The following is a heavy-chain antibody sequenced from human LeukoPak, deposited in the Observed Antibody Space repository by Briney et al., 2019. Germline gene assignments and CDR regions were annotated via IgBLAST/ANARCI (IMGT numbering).Heavy chain of an antibody. CDR3: TTEESPPGVDV. CDR2: IKSKTDGGTT. CDR1: GFTFSSYA. D-gene: IGHD1-26*01. J-gene: IGHJ6*02. V-gene: IGHV3-15*01. Sequence: GGSLRLSCAASGFTFSSYAMSWVRQAPGKGLEWVGRIKSKTDGGTTDYAAPVKGRFTISRDDSKNTLYLQMNSLKTEDTAVYYCTTEESPPGVDVWGQGTTVTVSS.